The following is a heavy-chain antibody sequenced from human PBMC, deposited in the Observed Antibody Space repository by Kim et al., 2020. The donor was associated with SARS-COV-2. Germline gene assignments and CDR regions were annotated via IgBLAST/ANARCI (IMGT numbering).Heavy chain of an antibody. J-gene: IGHJ5*02. CDR1: GYTFTSYY. D-gene: IGHD5-18*01. Sequence: ASVKVSCKASGYTFTSYYMHWVRQAPGQGLEWMGIINPSGGSTSYAQKFQGRVTMTRDTSTSTVYMELSSLRSEDTAVYYCARDWLAGTWIQKGGWFDPWGQGTLVTVSS. CDR3: ARDWLAGTWIQKGGWFDP. V-gene: IGHV1-46*01. CDR2: INPSGGST.